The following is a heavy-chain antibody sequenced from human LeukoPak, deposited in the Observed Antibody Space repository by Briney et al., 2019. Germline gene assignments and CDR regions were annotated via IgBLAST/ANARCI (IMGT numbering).Heavy chain of an antibody. CDR2: IYYSGST. V-gene: IGHV4-59*08. J-gene: IGHJ4*02. CDR3: ARVWKGYDYVWGSYRSSHYDY. Sequence: SETLSLTCTVSGGSISSYYWSWIRQPPGKGLEWIGYIYYSGSTNYNPSLKSRVTISVDTSKNQFSLKLSSVTAADTAVYYCARVWKGYDYVWGSYRSSHYDYWGQGTLVTVSS. CDR1: GGSISSYY. D-gene: IGHD3-16*02.